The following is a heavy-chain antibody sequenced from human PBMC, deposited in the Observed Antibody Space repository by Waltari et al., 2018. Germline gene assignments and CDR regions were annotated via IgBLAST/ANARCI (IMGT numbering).Heavy chain of an antibody. CDR1: GFTFNSYA. CDR2: IGSGASST. Sequence: EVQLVESGGGLVQPGGSLRLSCAASGFTFNSYAMYWVRQAPGKGLKWVSTIGSGASSTYYADSVKGRFTISRDNSKNTLYLQMNSLRAEDTAVYYCARRAADCGGDCYKYYFDYWGQGTLVTVSS. CDR3: ARRAADCGGDCYKYYFDY. D-gene: IGHD2-21*01. J-gene: IGHJ4*02. V-gene: IGHV3-23*04.